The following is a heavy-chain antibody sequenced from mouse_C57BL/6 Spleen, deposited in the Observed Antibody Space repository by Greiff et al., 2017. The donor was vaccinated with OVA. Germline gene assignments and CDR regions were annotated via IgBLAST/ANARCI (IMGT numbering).Heavy chain of an antibody. J-gene: IGHJ4*01. V-gene: IGHV1-82*01. CDR3: ARYYDYDAEAMDY. Sequence: QVQLQQSGPELVKPGASVKISCKASGYAFSSSWMNWVKQRPGKGLEWIGRIYPGDGDTNYNGKFKGKATLTADKSSSTAYMQLSSLTSEDSAVYFFARYYDYDAEAMDYWGQGTSVTVSS. D-gene: IGHD2-4*01. CDR1: GYAFSSSW. CDR2: IYPGDGDT.